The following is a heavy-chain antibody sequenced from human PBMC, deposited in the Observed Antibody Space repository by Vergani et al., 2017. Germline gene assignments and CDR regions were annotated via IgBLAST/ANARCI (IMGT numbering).Heavy chain of an antibody. J-gene: IGHJ4*02. Sequence: EVQLVESGGGLVQPGGSLRLSCAASGFTFSSYSMNWVRQAPGKGLEWVSYISSSSSTIYYADSVKGRFTISRDNAKNSLYLQMNSLRAEDTAVYYCARDDTAMVMPQGCFDYWGQGTLVTVSS. CDR2: ISSSSSTI. CDR3: ARDDTAMVMPQGCFDY. CDR1: GFTFSSYS. V-gene: IGHV3-48*01. D-gene: IGHD5-18*01.